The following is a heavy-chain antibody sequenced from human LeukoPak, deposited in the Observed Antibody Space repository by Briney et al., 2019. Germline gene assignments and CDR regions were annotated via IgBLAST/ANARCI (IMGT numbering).Heavy chain of an antibody. Sequence: GGSLRLSCAASGFIVSNHVMHWVRQAPGKGLEWVSGISGSGGDTYYADSVKGRFTISRDNSENTLNMQMNSLRAEDTALYYCAKDQNYESSGYYGGFDCWGQGTLVTVSS. CDR3: AKDQNYESSGYYGGFDC. J-gene: IGHJ4*02. D-gene: IGHD3-22*01. CDR2: ISGSGGDT. CDR1: GFIVSNHV. V-gene: IGHV3-23*01.